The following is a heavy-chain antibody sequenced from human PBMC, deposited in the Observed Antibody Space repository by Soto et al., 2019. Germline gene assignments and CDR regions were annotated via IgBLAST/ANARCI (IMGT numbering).Heavy chain of an antibody. Sequence: QVQLVQSGAEVKKPGASVKVSCKASGYTFTSYAIHWVRQAPGQRLEWMGWINAGNGNTKYSQKFQGRVTITRDTPAGTASMALSSLRSEDTAVSYCAGADLNPCSGDSCCSRNAIDAWGQGTTVTVSS. J-gene: IGHJ6*02. CDR1: GYTFTSYA. D-gene: IGHD2-15*01. CDR2: INAGNGNT. CDR3: AGADLNPCSGDSCCSRNAIDA. V-gene: IGHV1-3*01.